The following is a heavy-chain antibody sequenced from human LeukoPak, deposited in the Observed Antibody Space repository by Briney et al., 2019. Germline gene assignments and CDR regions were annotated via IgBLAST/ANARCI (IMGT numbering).Heavy chain of an antibody. Sequence: SETLSLTCTVSGDSISSSSYYWGWVRQPRGKGLEWNVRIYNSGSTYYHPSLKSQITISIDTSKNQFSLKLSSVTAADTAVYYCASPGYYRGYNWFDPWCQGTLVTVSS. D-gene: IGHD3-22*01. J-gene: IGHJ5*02. CDR1: GDSISSSSYY. V-gene: IGHV4-39*01. CDR2: IYNSGST. CDR3: ASPGYYRGYNWFDP.